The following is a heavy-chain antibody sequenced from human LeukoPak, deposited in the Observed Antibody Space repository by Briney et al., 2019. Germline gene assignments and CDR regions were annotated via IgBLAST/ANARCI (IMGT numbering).Heavy chain of an antibody. J-gene: IGHJ4*02. CDR1: GGSISSGGYY. Sequence: PSQTLSLTCTVSGGSISSGGYYWSWIRQPPGKGLEWIGYIYHSGNTNYNPSLKSRVTMSVDTPKNEVSLKLTSVTAADTAVYFCARGGGTNDDFWSGYAYSFDYWGQGALVTVSS. CDR2: IYHSGNT. V-gene: IGHV4-30-2*01. D-gene: IGHD3-3*01. CDR3: ARGGGTNDDFWSGYAYSFDY.